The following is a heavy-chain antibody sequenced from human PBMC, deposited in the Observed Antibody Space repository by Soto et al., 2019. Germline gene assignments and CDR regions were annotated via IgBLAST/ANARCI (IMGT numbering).Heavy chain of an antibody. CDR3: ARGGKQLWGAIGY. CDR1: GGSFSRYY. V-gene: IGHV4-34*01. D-gene: IGHD5-18*01. CDR2: INQSAST. Sequence: QVQLQQWGAGLLKPSETLSLTCAIYGGSFSRYYWSWIRQPPGKGLEWIGEINQSASTNYNPSLKSRVTISVDTSKNQFSLKRSSVTAAATAVYYCARGGKQLWGAIGYWGQGTLVTVSS. J-gene: IGHJ4*02.